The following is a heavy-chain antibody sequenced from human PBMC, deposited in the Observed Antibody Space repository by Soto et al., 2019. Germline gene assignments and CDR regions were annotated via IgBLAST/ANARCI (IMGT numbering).Heavy chain of an antibody. CDR2: IFYSGTT. CDR3: ARYYGDYKNYFDY. J-gene: IGHJ4*02. D-gene: IGHD4-17*01. CDR1: GGYISRSHIF. Sequence: QLQLQESGPGLLRPSETLSLTCTVTGGYISRSHIFWGWIRQPPGKGLELIGSIFYSGTTYNNPSLNSRVTLSVDTSKNQFSLKLNSVTAADTAVYYCARYYGDYKNYFDYWGQGTLVTVSS. V-gene: IGHV4-39*01.